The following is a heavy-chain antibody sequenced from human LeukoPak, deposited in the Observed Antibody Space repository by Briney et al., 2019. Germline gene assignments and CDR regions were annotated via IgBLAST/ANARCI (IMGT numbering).Heavy chain of an antibody. CDR1: GGTFSSYA. J-gene: IGHJ6*03. V-gene: IGHV1-69*05. CDR2: IIPIFGTA. D-gene: IGHD3-16*01. Sequence: PVKVSCKASGGTFSSYAISWVRQAPGQGLEWMGGIIPIFGTANYAQKFQGRVTITTDESTSTAYRELSSLRSEDTAVYYCARAFGWARYYYYMDVWGKGTTVTVSS. CDR3: ARAFGWARYYYYMDV.